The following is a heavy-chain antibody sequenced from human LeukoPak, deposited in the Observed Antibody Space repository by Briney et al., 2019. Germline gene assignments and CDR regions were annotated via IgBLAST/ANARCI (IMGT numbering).Heavy chain of an antibody. D-gene: IGHD3-3*01. V-gene: IGHV3-21*01. CDR2: ISSSSSYI. CDR1: GLTFSSYS. CDR3: ARAHTIFGVVIYYYYYMDV. J-gene: IGHJ6*03. Sequence: RAGGSLRLSCAASGLTFSSYSMNWVRQAPGKGLEWVSSISSSSSYIYYADSVKGRFTISRDNAKNSLYLQMNSLRAEDTAVYYCARAHTIFGVVIYYYYYMDVWGKGTTVTVSS.